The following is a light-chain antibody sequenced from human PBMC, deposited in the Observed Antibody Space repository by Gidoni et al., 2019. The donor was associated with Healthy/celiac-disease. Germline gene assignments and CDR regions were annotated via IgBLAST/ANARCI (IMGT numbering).Light chain of an antibody. CDR1: NIGSKN. V-gene: IGLV3-9*01. J-gene: IGLJ2*01. CDR2: RDS. Sequence: SYELTPPLSVSVALGQTARITCGGNNIGSKNVHWYQQKPGQAPGLVIYRDSNRPSGIPERFSGSNSGNTATLTISRAQAGDEADYYCQVWDSSTGVFGGGTKLTVL. CDR3: QVWDSSTGV.